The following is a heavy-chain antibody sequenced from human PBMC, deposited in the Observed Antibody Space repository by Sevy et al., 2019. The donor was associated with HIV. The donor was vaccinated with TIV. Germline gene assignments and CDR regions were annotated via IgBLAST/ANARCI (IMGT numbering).Heavy chain of an antibody. J-gene: IGHJ4*02. CDR3: ARGTAVADFYFDY. Sequence: GGSLRLSCATSGFTFSDYYMDWVRQAPGKGLEWVGRIRNKPNIYTTEDAASVKVRFNISRDDSKNSLYLQMNSLKTEDTAVYYCARGTAVADFYFDYWGQGTLVTVSS. CDR2: IRNKPNIYTT. CDR1: GFTFSDYY. D-gene: IGHD6-19*01. V-gene: IGHV3-72*01.